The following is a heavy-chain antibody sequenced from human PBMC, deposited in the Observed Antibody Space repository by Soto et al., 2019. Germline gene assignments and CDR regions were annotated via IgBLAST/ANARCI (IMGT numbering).Heavy chain of an antibody. CDR2: IYYSGST. V-gene: IGHV4-39*07. CDR3: ARVGGRFHIAAAVPTRGAFDI. J-gene: IGHJ3*02. CDR1: GGSISSSSYY. D-gene: IGHD6-13*01. Sequence: SATLSLTCTVSGGSISSSSYYWGWIRQPPGKGLEWIGRIYYSGSTNYNPSLKSRVTISVDTSKNQFSLKLSSVTAADTAVYYCARVGGRFHIAAAVPTRGAFDIWGQGTMVTVSS.